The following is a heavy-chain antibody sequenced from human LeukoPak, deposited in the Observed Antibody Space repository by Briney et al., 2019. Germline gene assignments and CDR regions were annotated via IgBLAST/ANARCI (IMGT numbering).Heavy chain of an antibody. Sequence: GGSLRLSCAASGFAFSSYAMSWVRQAPGKGLEWVSDISGSGGSTHYADSVKGRFTISRDNSKSTLSLQMNSLRAEDTAVYYCAKESDISGWYGVDYWGQGTLVTVSS. J-gene: IGHJ4*02. D-gene: IGHD6-19*01. CDR3: AKESDISGWYGVDY. V-gene: IGHV3-23*01. CDR1: GFAFSSYA. CDR2: ISGSGGST.